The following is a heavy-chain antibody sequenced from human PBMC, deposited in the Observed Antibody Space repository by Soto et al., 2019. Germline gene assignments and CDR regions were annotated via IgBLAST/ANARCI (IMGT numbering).Heavy chain of an antibody. Sequence: GSLRLSCAASGFTFSSYSMNWVRQAPGKGLEWVSSISSSSSYIYYADSVKGRFTISRDNAKNSLYLQMNSLRAEDTAVYYCARGHIVVVPAAANWFDPWGQGT. CDR3: ARGHIVVVPAAANWFDP. CDR2: ISSSSSYI. V-gene: IGHV3-21*01. D-gene: IGHD2-2*01. J-gene: IGHJ5*02. CDR1: GFTFSSYS.